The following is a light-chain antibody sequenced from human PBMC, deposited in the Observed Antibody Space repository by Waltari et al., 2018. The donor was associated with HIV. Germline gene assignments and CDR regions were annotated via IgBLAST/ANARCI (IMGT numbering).Light chain of an antibody. J-gene: IGKJ5*01. CDR3: QQCGNSPQDT. CDR2: GAS. V-gene: IGKV3-20*01. Sequence: EAVLTQSPGTLSLSPGERATVSCRASQTVSSKYFAWYQQIPGQAPRLPIYGASSRATGIPDRFSASGSGTDFTLTISRLEPEDFAVYYCQQCGNSPQDTFGQGTRLEI. CDR1: QTVSSKY.